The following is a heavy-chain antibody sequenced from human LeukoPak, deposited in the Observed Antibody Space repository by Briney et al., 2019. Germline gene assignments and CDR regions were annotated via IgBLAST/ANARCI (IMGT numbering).Heavy chain of an antibody. CDR2: IYTSGST. Sequence: PSETLSLTCTVSGGSISSYYWSWIRQPAGKGLEWIGRIYTSGSTNYNPSLKSRVTMSVDTSKNQFSLKLSSVTAADTAVYYCARDGGGGTAPYLVSTYYFDYWGQGTLVTVSS. CDR1: GGSISSYY. D-gene: IGHD2/OR15-2a*01. CDR3: ARDGGGGTAPYLVSTYYFDY. V-gene: IGHV4-4*07. J-gene: IGHJ4*02.